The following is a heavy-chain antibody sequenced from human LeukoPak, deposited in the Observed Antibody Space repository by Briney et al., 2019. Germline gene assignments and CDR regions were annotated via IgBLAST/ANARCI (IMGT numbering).Heavy chain of an antibody. CDR1: GGSFSGYY. CDR2: INHSGST. V-gene: IGHV4-34*01. D-gene: IGHD3-22*01. J-gene: IGHJ3*02. Sequence: SETLSLTCAVYGGSFSGYYWSWIRQLPGKGLEWIGEINHSGSTNYNPSLKSRVTISVDTSKNQFSLKLSSVTAADTAVYYCARVADYYDSSGAFDAFDIWGQGTMVTVSS. CDR3: ARVADYYDSSGAFDAFDI.